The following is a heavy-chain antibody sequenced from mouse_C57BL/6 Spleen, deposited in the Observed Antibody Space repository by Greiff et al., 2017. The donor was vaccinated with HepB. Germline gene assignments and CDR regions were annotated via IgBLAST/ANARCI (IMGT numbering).Heavy chain of an antibody. V-gene: IGHV1-50*01. Sequence: VKLQQPGAELVKPGASVKLSCKASGYTFTSYWMQWVKQRPGQGLEWIGEIDPSDSYTNYNQKFKGKATLTVDTSSSTAYMQLSSLTSEDSAVYYCARFSGTMDYWGQGTSVTVSS. D-gene: IGHD4-1*01. CDR1: GYTFTSYW. CDR3: ARFSGTMDY. CDR2: IDPSDSYT. J-gene: IGHJ4*01.